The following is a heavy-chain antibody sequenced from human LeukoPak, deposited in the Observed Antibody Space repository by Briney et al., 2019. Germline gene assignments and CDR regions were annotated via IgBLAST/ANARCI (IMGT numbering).Heavy chain of an antibody. D-gene: IGHD6-19*01. CDR3: ARSSRGWSANFDY. V-gene: IGHV4-59*01. J-gene: IGHJ4*02. Sequence: ETLSLTCTVSGGSISSYYWSWIRQPPGKGLEWIGYIYYSGSTNYNPSLKSRVTISVDTSKDQFSLKLSSVTAADTAVYYCARSSRGWSANFDYWGQGTLVTVSS. CDR1: GGSISSYY. CDR2: IYYSGST.